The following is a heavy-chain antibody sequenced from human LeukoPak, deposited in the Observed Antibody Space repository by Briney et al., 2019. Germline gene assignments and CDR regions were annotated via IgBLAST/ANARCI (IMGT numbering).Heavy chain of an antibody. Sequence: SETLSLTCAVYGGSFSGYYWSWIRQPPGKGLEWIGEINHSGSTNYNPSLKSRVTISVDTSKNQFSLKLASVTAADTAIYYCAKGAGGFSYYNWFDPWGQGTLVTVSS. CDR3: AKGAGGFSYYNWFDP. V-gene: IGHV4-34*01. CDR2: INHSGST. CDR1: GGSFSGYY. J-gene: IGHJ5*02. D-gene: IGHD5-18*01.